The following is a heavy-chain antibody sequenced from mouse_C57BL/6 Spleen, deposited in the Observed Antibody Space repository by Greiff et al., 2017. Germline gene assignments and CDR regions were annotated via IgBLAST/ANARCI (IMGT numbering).Heavy chain of an antibody. Sequence: VQLQESGAELVRPGASVTLSCKASGYTFTDYEMHWVQQTPVHGLEWIGAIDPETGGTASNQKFKGKAILTADKSSSTAYMELRSLTSEDSAVYYCTRCNYGSSHFDYWGQGTTLTVSS. D-gene: IGHD1-1*01. CDR2: IDPETGGT. J-gene: IGHJ2*01. V-gene: IGHV1-15*01. CDR3: TRCNYGSSHFDY. CDR1: GYTFTDYE.